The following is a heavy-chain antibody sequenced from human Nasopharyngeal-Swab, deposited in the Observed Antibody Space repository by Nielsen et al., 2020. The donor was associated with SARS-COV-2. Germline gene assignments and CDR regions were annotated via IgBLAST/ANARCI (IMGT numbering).Heavy chain of an antibody. J-gene: IGHJ6*03. CDR3: ASSHGSGSYYIGLDYYYMDV. CDR1: GYTFTSYY. Sequence: ASVKVSCKASGYTFTSYYMHWVRQAPGQGLEWMGIINPSGGSTSYAQKFQGRVTMTRDTSTSTVYMELSSLRSEDTAVYYCASSHGSGSYYIGLDYYYMDVWGKGTTVTVS. CDR2: INPSGGST. D-gene: IGHD3-10*01. V-gene: IGHV1-46*01.